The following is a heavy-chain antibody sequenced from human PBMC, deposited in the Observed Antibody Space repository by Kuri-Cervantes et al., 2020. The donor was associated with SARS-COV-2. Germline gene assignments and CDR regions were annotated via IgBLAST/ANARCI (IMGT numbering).Heavy chain of an antibody. CDR1: GFTFSDYY. V-gene: IGHV3-11*01. CDR2: ISSSGSTI. Sequence: GGSLRLSCVASGFTFSDYYMSWIRQAPGKGLEWVSYISSSGSTIYYADSVKGRFTISRDNAKNSLYLQMNSLRAEDTAVYYCARGTNLYYGSGSYPAPYYYYGMDVWGQGTTVTVSS. J-gene: IGHJ6*02. CDR3: ARGTNLYYGSGSYPAPYYYYGMDV. D-gene: IGHD3-10*01.